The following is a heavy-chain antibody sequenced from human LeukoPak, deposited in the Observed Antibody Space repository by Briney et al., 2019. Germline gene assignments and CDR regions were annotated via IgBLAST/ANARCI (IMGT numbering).Heavy chain of an antibody. Sequence: SEILSLTCAVYGGSFSGYYWSWIRQPPGKGLEWIGEINHSGSTNYNPSLKSRVTISVDTSKNQFSLKLSSVTAADTAVYYCARDTGLRSYNWFDPWGQGTLVTVSS. CDR2: INHSGST. D-gene: IGHD4-17*01. CDR3: ARDTGLRSYNWFDP. J-gene: IGHJ5*02. CDR1: GGSFSGYY. V-gene: IGHV4-34*01.